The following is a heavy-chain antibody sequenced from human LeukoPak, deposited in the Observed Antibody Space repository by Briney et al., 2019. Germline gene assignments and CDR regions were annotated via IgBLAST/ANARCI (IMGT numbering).Heavy chain of an antibody. J-gene: IGHJ4*02. D-gene: IGHD2-15*01. V-gene: IGHV3-30*18. CDR1: GFTFSSYG. Sequence: PGRSLRLSCAASGFTFSSYGMHWVRQAPGKGLEWVAVISYDGSNKYYADSVKGRFTISRDNSKNTLYLQMNSLRAEDTAVYYCAKAGVVAATSFDYWGQGTLVTVSS. CDR2: ISYDGSNK. CDR3: AKAGVVAATSFDY.